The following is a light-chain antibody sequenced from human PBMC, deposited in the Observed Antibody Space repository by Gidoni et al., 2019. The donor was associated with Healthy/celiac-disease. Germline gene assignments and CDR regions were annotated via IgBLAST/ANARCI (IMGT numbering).Light chain of an antibody. CDR2: DAS. CDR3: QQYGSSPLT. Sequence: EIVLTQSPATLSFAPGERATLSCEASQSVSSSYLAWYQQKPGLAPRLLIYDASRRATGIPDRFSGSGSGTDVTLTISRLEPEDFAVYYCQQYGSSPLTFGPGTKVDIK. CDR1: QSVSSSY. J-gene: IGKJ3*01. V-gene: IGKV3D-20*01.